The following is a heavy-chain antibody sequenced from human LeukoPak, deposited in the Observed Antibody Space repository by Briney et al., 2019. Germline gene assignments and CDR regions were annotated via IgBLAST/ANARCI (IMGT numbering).Heavy chain of an antibody. D-gene: IGHD3-22*01. J-gene: IGHJ4*02. V-gene: IGHV3-23*01. CDR2: ISGSGGST. CDR1: GFTFSSYA. Sequence: GGSLRLSCAASGFTFSSYAMSWVRQAPGKGLEWVSAISGSGGSTYYADSVKGRFAISRDNSKNTLYLQMNSLRAEDTAVYYCAKLRYYDSSGQRGFDYWGQGTLVTVSS. CDR3: AKLRYYDSSGQRGFDY.